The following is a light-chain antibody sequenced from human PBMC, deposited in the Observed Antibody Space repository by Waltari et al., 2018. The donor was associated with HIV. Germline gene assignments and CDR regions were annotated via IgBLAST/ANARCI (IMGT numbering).Light chain of an antibody. J-gene: IGLJ3*02. Sequence: QSVLTQPPSVSGATGQTVTISCTGSSSNIGARAHFDVHWYQQLPGTAPKLLIYGNNNRPSGVPDRFSGSKSGASASLAITGLQAEDEADYYCQSYDTRLSGSVFGGGTKLTVL. V-gene: IGLV1-40*01. CDR3: QSYDTRLSGSV. CDR1: SSNIGARAHFD. CDR2: GNN.